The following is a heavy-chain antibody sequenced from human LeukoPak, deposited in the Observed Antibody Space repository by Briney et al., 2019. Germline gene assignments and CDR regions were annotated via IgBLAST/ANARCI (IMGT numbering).Heavy chain of an antibody. V-gene: IGHV1-46*01. CDR2: INPSGGST. CDR3: ARFRTWGDKAFDY. D-gene: IGHD2-21*02. J-gene: IGHJ4*02. Sequence: GASVTVSCTASGYTFTSYYMHWVRQAPGQGLEWMGIINPSGGSTSYAQKFQGRVTMTRDTSTSTVYMELSSLRAEDTAVYYCARFRTWGDKAFDYWGQGTLVTVSS. CDR1: GYTFTSYY.